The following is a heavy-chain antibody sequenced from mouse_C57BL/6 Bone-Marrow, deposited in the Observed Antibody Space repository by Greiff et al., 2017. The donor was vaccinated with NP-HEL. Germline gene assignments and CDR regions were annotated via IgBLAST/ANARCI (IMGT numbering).Heavy chain of an antibody. V-gene: IGHV1-82*01. D-gene: IGHD4-1*01. J-gene: IGHJ4*01. Sequence: QVQLQQSGPELVKPGASVKISCKASGYAFSSSWMNWVKQRPGKGLEWIGRIYPGDGDTNYNGKVKGKATLTADKSSSTAYMQLSSLTSEDSAVYFCARNWDAYYAMDYWGQGTSVTVSS. CDR2: IYPGDGDT. CDR3: ARNWDAYYAMDY. CDR1: GYAFSSSW.